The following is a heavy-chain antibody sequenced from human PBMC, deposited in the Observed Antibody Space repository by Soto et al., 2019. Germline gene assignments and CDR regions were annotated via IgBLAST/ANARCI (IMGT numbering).Heavy chain of an antibody. Sequence: ASEKVSCKASGYTFTSYYMHWVRQAPGQGLEWMGIINPSEGSTSYEQKFQDTVTMTRETSTSTVYLELSSLRSEDTAVYYCAIEVYTAMVGGGYYYGMDVWGQGTTVTGSS. V-gene: IGHV1-46*01. CDR1: GYTFTSYY. J-gene: IGHJ6*02. CDR2: INPSEGST. CDR3: AIEVYTAMVGGGYYYGMDV. D-gene: IGHD5-18*01.